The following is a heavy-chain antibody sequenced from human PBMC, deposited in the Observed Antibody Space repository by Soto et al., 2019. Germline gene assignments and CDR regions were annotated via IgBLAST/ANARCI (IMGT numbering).Heavy chain of an antibody. D-gene: IGHD3-22*01. J-gene: IGHJ3*02. CDR3: ATYYDSSGYYWSDAFDI. CDR1: GFTFSSYA. Sequence: AGGSLRLSCAASGFTFSSYAMSWVRQAPGKGLEWVSAISGSGGSTYYADSVKGRFTISRDNSKNTLYLQMNSLRAEDTAVYYCATYYDSSGYYWSDAFDIWGQGTMVTVSS. CDR2: ISGSGGST. V-gene: IGHV3-23*01.